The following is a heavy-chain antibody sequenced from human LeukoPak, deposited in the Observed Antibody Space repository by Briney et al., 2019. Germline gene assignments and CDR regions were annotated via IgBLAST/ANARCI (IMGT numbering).Heavy chain of an antibody. CDR3: AKLGCTGTICYANY. J-gene: IGHJ4*02. Sequence: PGRSLRLSCAASGFTFSTYGMHWVRQAPGKGLEWVAVIWYDGSNKYYADSVKGRFTISRDNSKNTLYLQMNSLRAEDTALYYCAKLGCTGTICYANYWGQGTLVTVSS. D-gene: IGHD2-2*01. CDR1: GFTFSTYG. V-gene: IGHV3-33*06. CDR2: IWYDGSNK.